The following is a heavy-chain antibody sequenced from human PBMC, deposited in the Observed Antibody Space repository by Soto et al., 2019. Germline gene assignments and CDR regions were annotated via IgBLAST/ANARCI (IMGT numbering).Heavy chain of an antibody. Sequence: QVQLLQSGPGLVKPSQTLSLTCAISGDSVSSNIVTWDWIRQSPSRGLEWLGRTYYRSQWFNDYALSVKRRMTINADTSKNQLSLQLNYVTPEDTAVYYCARLIGTSWFVGWGQGTPVTVSS. CDR1: GDSVSSNIVT. CDR2: TYYRSQWFN. CDR3: ARLIGTSWFVG. V-gene: IGHV6-1*01. D-gene: IGHD6-13*01. J-gene: IGHJ4*02.